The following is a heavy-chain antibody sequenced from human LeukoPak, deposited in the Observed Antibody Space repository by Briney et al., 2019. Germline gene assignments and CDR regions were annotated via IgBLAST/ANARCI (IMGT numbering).Heavy chain of an antibody. D-gene: IGHD3-3*01. J-gene: IGHJ6*02. Sequence: GGSLRLSCAASGFTFSSYGMHWVRQAPGKGLEWVAVIWYDGSNKYYADSVKGRFTISRDNSKNTLYLQMNSLRAEDTAVYYCAKDFTIFGVVIPGDVWGQGTTVTVSS. CDR3: AKDFTIFGVVIPGDV. CDR2: IWYDGSNK. CDR1: GFTFSSYG. V-gene: IGHV3-30*02.